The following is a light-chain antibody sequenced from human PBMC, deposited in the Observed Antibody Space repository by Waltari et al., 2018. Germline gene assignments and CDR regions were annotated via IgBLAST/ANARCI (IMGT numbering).Light chain of an antibody. CDR1: QSVSVY. CDR2: DAS. CDR3: QQRTDRPPVT. V-gene: IGKV3-11*01. Sequence: EVVLTQSPATLSSSPGESAHLSCRASQSVSVYLAWYQQRPGQAPRLLIYDASDRATGVPARFSGSGSGTDFTLTISSLEPEDFAVYYCQQRTDRPPVTFGQGTRVEMK. J-gene: IGKJ1*01.